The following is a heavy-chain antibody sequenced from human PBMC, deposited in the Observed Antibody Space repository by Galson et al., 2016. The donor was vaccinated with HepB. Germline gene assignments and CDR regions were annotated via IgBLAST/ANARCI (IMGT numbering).Heavy chain of an antibody. CDR2: INPYSGDT. J-gene: IGHJ4*02. Sequence: SVKVSCKASGYKFTTYGISWVRQAPGQGLEWMGWINPYSGDTHYAKNLQGRVTLTTDTSTSTAYMEVRGLRFDDTAVFYCARDTDRGVLGYGDAFDYWGQGTLVTISS. D-gene: IGHD4-17*01. V-gene: IGHV1-18*01. CDR1: GYKFTTYG. CDR3: ARDTDRGVLGYGDAFDY.